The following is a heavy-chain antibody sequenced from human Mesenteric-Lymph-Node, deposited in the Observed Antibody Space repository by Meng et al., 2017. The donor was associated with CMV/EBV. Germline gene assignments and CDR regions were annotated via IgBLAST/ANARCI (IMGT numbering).Heavy chain of an antibody. CDR3: ARDRDCWGTRCHFDY. D-gene: IGHD2-2*01. CDR2: IYFSGRT. J-gene: IGHJ4*02. CDR1: GASISGSHDQ. Sequence: SETLSLTCTVSGASISGSHDQWGWIRQPPGKGLEWIGSIYFSGRTQYNPSLKSRVTLSVDTSKNQFSLKLSSVTAADTAVYYCARDRDCWGTRCHFDYWGQGTLVTVSS. V-gene: IGHV4-39*07.